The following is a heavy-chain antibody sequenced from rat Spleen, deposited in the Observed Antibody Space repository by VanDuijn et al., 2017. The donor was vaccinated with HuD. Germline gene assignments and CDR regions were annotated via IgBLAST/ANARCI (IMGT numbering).Heavy chain of an antibody. Sequence: EVKLVESGGGLVQPGRSLKLSCAASGFTFSDYGMAWVRQAPTKGLEWVASISPSGGGTYYRDSVKGRFTVSRDNTRSTQFLQMDSLRSEDTATYYCARQDTSGYSNWFTYWGQGTLVTVSS. D-gene: IGHD4-3*01. J-gene: IGHJ3*01. CDR3: ARQDTSGYSNWFTY. V-gene: IGHV5S13*01. CDR1: GFTFSDYG. CDR2: ISPSGGGT.